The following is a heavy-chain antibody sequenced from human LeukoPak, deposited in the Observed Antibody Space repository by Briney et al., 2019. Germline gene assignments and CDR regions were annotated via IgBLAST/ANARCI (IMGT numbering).Heavy chain of an antibody. V-gene: IGHV1-46*01. CDR2: IKPGDSVT. CDR1: GYTFTSYD. D-gene: IGHD3-16*02. CDR3: ARDKKSEIGGAIAGHYMDV. Sequence: ASVKVSCKASGYTFTSYDINWVRQATGQGLEWIGIIKPGDSVTSYSQKFKGRVTMTRDMSTTTVYMEMTSLRSEDTAVYYCARDKKSEIGGAIAGHYMDVWGKGTTVTVSS. J-gene: IGHJ6*03.